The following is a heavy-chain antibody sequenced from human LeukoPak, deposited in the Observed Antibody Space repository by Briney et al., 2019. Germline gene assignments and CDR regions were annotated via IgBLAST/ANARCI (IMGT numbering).Heavy chain of an antibody. Sequence: GASVKVSCETSGYTFTDYYILWVRQAPGQGLEWMGWISTYNGNTNYAQKLQGRVTMTTDTSTSTAYMELRSLRSDDTAVYYCATMGSGSYGDYWGQGTLVTVSS. CDR3: ATMGSGSYGDY. D-gene: IGHD1-26*01. CDR2: ISTYNGNT. J-gene: IGHJ4*02. CDR1: GYTFTDYY. V-gene: IGHV1-18*01.